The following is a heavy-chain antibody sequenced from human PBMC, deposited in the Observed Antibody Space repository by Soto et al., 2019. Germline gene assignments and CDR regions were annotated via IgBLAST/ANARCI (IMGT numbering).Heavy chain of an antibody. Sequence: EVQLLESGGGLVQPGGSLRLACAASGFTFSSYALSWVRQAPGKGLEWISAVSGSGSSTYYADSVKGRFTISRDNSKNLLYLQMNSLSADDTAVYFCATDVIRVTAMAVYYFDYWGQGTLVTVSS. CDR1: GFTFSSYA. CDR2: VSGSGSST. CDR3: ATDVIRVTAMAVYYFDY. J-gene: IGHJ4*02. D-gene: IGHD5-18*01. V-gene: IGHV3-23*01.